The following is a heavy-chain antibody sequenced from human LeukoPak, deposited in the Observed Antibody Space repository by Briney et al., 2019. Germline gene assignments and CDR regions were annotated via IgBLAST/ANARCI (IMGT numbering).Heavy chain of an antibody. Sequence: GRSLRLSCAASGFTFSSYAMHWVRQAPGKGLEWVAVISYDGSNKYYADSVKGRFTISRDNSKNTLYLQMNSLRAEDTAVYYCAKWADMTTNWFDPWGQGTLVTVSS. J-gene: IGHJ5*02. D-gene: IGHD4-11*01. CDR3: AKWADMTTNWFDP. V-gene: IGHV3-30*04. CDR1: GFTFSSYA. CDR2: ISYDGSNK.